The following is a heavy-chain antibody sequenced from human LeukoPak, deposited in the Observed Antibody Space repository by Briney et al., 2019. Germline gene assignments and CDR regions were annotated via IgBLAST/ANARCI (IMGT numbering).Heavy chain of an antibody. V-gene: IGHV3-48*03. Sequence: GGSLRLSCAASGFTFSSYEMNWVRQAPGKGLEWVSYISSSGSTIYYADSVKGRFTISRDNAKNSLYLQMNSLRAEDTAVYYCASLPITMIVKGYWGQGTQVTVSS. CDR3: ASLPITMIVKGY. J-gene: IGHJ4*02. CDR1: GFTFSSYE. CDR2: ISSSGSTI. D-gene: IGHD3-22*01.